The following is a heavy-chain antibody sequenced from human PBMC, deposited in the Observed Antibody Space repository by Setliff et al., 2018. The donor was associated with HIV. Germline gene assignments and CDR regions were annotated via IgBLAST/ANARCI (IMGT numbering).Heavy chain of an antibody. J-gene: IGHJ3*02. CDR1: GGSMSSGSYY. Sequence: PSETLSLTCTVSGGSMSSGSYYWSWIRQPAGKGLEWIGRIYISGSTNYNPSLKSRVTISVDTSKNHFSLKLTSVTAADTAVYYCARAEMATIVAFDIWGQGTMVTVSS. D-gene: IGHD5-12*01. CDR3: ARAEMATIVAFDI. V-gene: IGHV4-61*02. CDR2: IYISGST.